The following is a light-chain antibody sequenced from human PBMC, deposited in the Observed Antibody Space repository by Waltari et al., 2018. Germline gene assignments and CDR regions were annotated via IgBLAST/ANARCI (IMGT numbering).Light chain of an antibody. J-gene: IGKJ5*01. V-gene: IGKV1D-12*01. CDR1: QGIGSW. CDR2: GAS. CDR3: HHYYIPPLT. Sequence: DIQMTQSPSSVSASVGDRVTITCRASQGIGSWLAWYQQKPGKAPKLLIYGASSLQSGVPSRFSGSGSGTDFTLTISSLQPEDVAVYYCHHYYIPPLTFGQGTRLEIK.